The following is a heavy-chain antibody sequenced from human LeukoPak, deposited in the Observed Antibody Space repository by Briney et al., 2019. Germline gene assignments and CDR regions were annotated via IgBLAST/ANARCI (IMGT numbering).Heavy chain of an antibody. CDR3: AREGRVSGYDFDC. CDR1: GFTFSSYW. V-gene: IGHV3-74*03. CDR2: INSDGSSI. D-gene: IGHD5-12*01. Sequence: PGGPLSLSCAASGFTFSSYWMHWVRKAPGKGLVWVSRINSDGSSITYADSVKGRFTISRDNAKNTLYLQMNSLRVEDTAVYYCAREGRVSGYDFDCWGQGTLVTVSS. J-gene: IGHJ4*02.